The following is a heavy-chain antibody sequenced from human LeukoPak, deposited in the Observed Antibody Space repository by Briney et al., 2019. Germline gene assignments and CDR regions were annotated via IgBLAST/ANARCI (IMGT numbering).Heavy chain of an antibody. J-gene: IGHJ4*02. D-gene: IGHD4-17*01. Sequence: PGGSLRLSCAASGFTFSSYAMSWVRQAPGKGLEWVSAISGSGGSTYYADSVKGRFTISRDNSKNALYLQMNSLRAEDTAVYYCAKDLWYGDYAVAFDYWGQGTLVTVSS. CDR2: ISGSGGST. CDR1: GFTFSSYA. V-gene: IGHV3-23*01. CDR3: AKDLWYGDYAVAFDY.